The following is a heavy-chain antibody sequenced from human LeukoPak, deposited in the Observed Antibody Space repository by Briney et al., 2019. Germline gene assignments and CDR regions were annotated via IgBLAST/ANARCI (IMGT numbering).Heavy chain of an antibody. CDR2: ISGDGVSP. CDR1: GFTFNNYA. V-gene: IGHV3-23*01. D-gene: IGHD6-13*01. J-gene: IGHJ4*02. Sequence: GGSLRLSCAASGFTFNNYALTWVRQTPGKGLECVSAISGDGVSPYYADSVRGRFTISRDNSQNTLYLHMNSLRAEDTAVYYCAKDQTAAVGQLDYWGQGTVVTVSS. CDR3: AKDQTAAVGQLDY.